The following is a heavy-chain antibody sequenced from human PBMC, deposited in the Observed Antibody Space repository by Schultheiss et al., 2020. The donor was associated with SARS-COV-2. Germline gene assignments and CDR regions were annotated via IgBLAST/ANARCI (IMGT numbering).Heavy chain of an antibody. CDR3: ARQRYSGFDFDI. D-gene: IGHD5-12*01. J-gene: IGHJ5*02. CDR2: IYPGDSDT. CDR1: GYSFTTYW. Sequence: GGSLRLSCKGSGYSFTTYWISWVRQMPGKGLEWMGIIYPGDSDTRYSPSFQGQVTISADKSISTAYLQWSSLKASDTAMYYCARQRYSGFDFDIWGQGTLVTVSS. V-gene: IGHV5-51*01.